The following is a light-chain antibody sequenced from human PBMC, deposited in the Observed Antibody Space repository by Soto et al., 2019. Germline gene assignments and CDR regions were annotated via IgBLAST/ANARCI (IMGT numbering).Light chain of an antibody. V-gene: IGKV1-5*03. CDR2: KAS. J-gene: IGKJ1*01. CDR1: PGISIY. Sequence: DIQMTQSPSSLSASVGDRVTITCRASPGISIYLAWYQQKPGKAPKLLIYKASTLKSGVPSRFSGSGSGTEFTLTISSLQPDDFATYYCQHYNSYSEAFGQGTKVDIK. CDR3: QHYNSYSEA.